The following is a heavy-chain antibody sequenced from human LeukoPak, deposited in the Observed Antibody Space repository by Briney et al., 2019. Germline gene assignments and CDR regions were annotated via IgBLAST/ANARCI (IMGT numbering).Heavy chain of an antibody. CDR1: GFTFEDYA. CDR2: ISWNSNHI. V-gene: IGHV3-9*01. CDR3: AKGSGSALAYSSGWRFDY. J-gene: IGHJ4*02. Sequence: GRSLRLSCAVSGFTFEDYAMHWVRQAPGKGLEWVSGISWNSNHIDYADSVKGRFTISRDNAKNSLYLQMNSLRGEDKALYYCAKGSGSALAYSSGWRFDYWGQGTLVTVSS. D-gene: IGHD6-19*01.